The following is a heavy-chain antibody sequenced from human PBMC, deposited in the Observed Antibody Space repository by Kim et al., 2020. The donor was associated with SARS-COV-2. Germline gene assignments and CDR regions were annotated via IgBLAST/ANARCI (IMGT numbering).Heavy chain of an antibody. CDR3: AKGDIVVVVAAFDI. CDR2: ISYDGSNK. D-gene: IGHD2-15*01. Sequence: GGSLRLSCAASGFTFSSYGMHWVRQAPGKGLEWVAVISYDGSNKYYADSVKGRFTISRDNSKNTLYLQMNSLRAEDTAVYYCAKGDIVVVVAAFDIWGQGTMVTVSS. J-gene: IGHJ3*02. V-gene: IGHV3-30*18. CDR1: GFTFSSYG.